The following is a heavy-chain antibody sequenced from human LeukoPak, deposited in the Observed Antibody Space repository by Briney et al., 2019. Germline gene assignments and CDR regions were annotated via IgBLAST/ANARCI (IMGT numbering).Heavy chain of an antibody. D-gene: IGHD2-21*02. CDR3: AIPPGYCGNDCSFDH. V-gene: IGHV5-51*01. Sequence: GASLKISCEGSGYNFSNYWIGWGRQVPGKGLEWMGIIYPGDYETRYSPSFQGLVTISVDKSISTAYLQWSSLKASDTAMYYCAIPPGYCGNDCSFDHWGQGTLVTVSS. CDR1: GYNFSNYW. J-gene: IGHJ4*02. CDR2: IYPGDYET.